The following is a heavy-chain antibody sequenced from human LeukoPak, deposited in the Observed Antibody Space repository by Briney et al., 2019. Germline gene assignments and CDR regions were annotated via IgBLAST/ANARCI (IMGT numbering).Heavy chain of an antibody. Sequence: GGSLRLSCAASEFTFSSYAMSWVRQAPGKGLEWVSAISGSGGSTYYADSVKGRFTISRDNSKNTLYLQMNSLRAEDTAVYYCARGLNTITMVRGVPQYYYYGMDVWGQGTTVTVSS. CDR3: ARGLNTITMVRGVPQYYYYGMDV. CDR2: ISGSGGST. D-gene: IGHD3-10*01. J-gene: IGHJ6*02. V-gene: IGHV3-23*01. CDR1: EFTFSSYA.